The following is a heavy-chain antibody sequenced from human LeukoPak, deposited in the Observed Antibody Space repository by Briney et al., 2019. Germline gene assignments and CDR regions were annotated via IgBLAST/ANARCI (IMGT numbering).Heavy chain of an antibody. V-gene: IGHV1-2*02. D-gene: IGHD3-3*01. CDR1: GYTFTGYY. CDR2: INPNSGGT. Sequence: ASVKVSCKASGYTFTGYYMHWVRQAPGQGLEWMGWINPNSGGTSYAQKFQGRVTMTRGTSISTAYMELSSLRSDDTAVYYCAREVFGRGFDYWGQGTLVTVSS. CDR3: AREVFGRGFDY. J-gene: IGHJ4*02.